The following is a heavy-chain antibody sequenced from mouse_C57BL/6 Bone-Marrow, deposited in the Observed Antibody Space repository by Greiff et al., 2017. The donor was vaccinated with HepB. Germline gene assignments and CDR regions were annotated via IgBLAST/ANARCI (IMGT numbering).Heavy chain of an antibody. CDR2: IDPENGDT. Sequence: VQLQQSGAELVRPGASVKLSCTASGFNIKDDYMHWVKQRPEQGLEWIGWIDPENGDTEYASKFQGKATITADTSSNTAYLQLSSLTSEDTAVYYCTTDDGYYGGGYYAMGYWGQGTSVTVSS. CDR1: GFNIKDDY. V-gene: IGHV14-4*01. CDR3: TTDDGYYGGGYYAMGY. J-gene: IGHJ4*01. D-gene: IGHD2-3*01.